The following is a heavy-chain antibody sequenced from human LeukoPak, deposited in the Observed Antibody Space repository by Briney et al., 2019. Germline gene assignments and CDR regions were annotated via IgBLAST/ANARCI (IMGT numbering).Heavy chain of an antibody. CDR1: GGSISRTNW. CDR3: AREGGFYRPLDY. V-gene: IGHV4-4*02. Sequence: SETLSLTCGVSGGSISRTNWWTWIRQPPGKGLEWIGEVHLDGRTNYNPSLESRLTMSVDLSENHISLKLTSVTAADTAVYYCAREGGFYRPLDYTGQGTLVTVSS. D-gene: IGHD3-3*01. CDR2: VHLDGRT. J-gene: IGHJ4*02.